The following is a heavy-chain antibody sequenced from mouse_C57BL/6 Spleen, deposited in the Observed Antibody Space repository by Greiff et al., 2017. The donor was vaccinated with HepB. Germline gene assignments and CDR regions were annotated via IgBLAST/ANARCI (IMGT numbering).Heavy chain of an antibody. D-gene: IGHD4-1*02. J-gene: IGHJ4*01. CDR3: ARGPTGTGAMDY. CDR2: IYPGDGDT. Sequence: QVQLQQSGPELVKPGASVKISCKASGYAFSSSWMNWVKQRPGKGLEWIGRIYPGDGDTNYNGKFKGKATLTADKSSSTAYMQLSSLKSEDSAVYFCARGPTGTGAMDYWGQGTSVTVSS. V-gene: IGHV1-82*01. CDR1: GYAFSSSW.